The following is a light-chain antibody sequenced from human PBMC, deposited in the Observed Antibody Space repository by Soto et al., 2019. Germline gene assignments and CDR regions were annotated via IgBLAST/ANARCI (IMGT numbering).Light chain of an antibody. J-gene: IGLJ3*02. CDR3: SSYTNSDTWV. CDR1: SSDVGGYNY. V-gene: IGLV2-14*01. CDR2: EVT. Sequence: QLVLTQPASVSGSPGQSITISCTGTSSDVGGYNYVSWYQQHPGQVPKLTIYEVTNRPSGVSSRFSGSKSGNTASLTISGLQAEDEADYYCSSYTNSDTWVFGGGTKVTVL.